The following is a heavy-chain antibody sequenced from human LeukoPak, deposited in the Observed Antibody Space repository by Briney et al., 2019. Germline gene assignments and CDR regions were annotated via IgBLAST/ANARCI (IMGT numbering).Heavy chain of an antibody. CDR2: INGDGTTT. V-gene: IGHV3-74*01. CDR1: GFTFSSYW. J-gene: IGHJ1*01. CDR3: ASPVVVVAAYEAEYFQH. D-gene: IGHD2-15*01. Sequence: GGSLRLSCAASGFTFSSYWMHWVRQAPGKGLVWVSRINGDGTTTTYADSVQGRFTISRDNAKNTLYLQMNSLRAEDTAVYYCASPVVVVAAYEAEYFQHWGQGTLVTVSS.